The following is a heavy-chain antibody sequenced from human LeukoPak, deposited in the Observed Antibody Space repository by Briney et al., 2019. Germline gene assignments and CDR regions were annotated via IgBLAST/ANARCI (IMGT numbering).Heavy chain of an antibody. V-gene: IGHV4-30-2*01. CDR2: IYHSGST. Sequence: SETLSLTCAVSGGSISSGGYSWSWIRQPPGKGLEWIGYIYHSGSTYYNPSLKSRVTISVDRSKNQFSLKLSSVTAADTAVYYCARVYCSSTSCHYFDYWGQGTLVTVSS. D-gene: IGHD2-2*01. CDR1: GGSISSGGYS. J-gene: IGHJ4*02. CDR3: ARVYCSSTSCHYFDY.